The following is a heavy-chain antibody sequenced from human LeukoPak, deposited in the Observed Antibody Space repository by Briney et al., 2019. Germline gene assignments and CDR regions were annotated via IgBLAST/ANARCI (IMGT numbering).Heavy chain of an antibody. CDR2: MNPNSGNT. CDR1: GYTFTSYD. V-gene: IGHV1-8*01. Sequence: ASVTASFKAAGYTFTSYDINWVGQATGQGLEWMGWMNPNSGNTGYAQKFQGRVTMTRNTSISTAYMELSRLRSEDTGVYYCAREAVGATQGYAFDIWGQGTMVTVSS. J-gene: IGHJ3*02. CDR3: AREAVGATQGYAFDI. D-gene: IGHD1-26*01.